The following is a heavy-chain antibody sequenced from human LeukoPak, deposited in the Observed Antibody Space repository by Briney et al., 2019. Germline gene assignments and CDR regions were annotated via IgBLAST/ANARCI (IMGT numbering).Heavy chain of an antibody. CDR2: ISSSGTTM. V-gene: IGHV3-11*01. CDR1: GFTFSAYY. J-gene: IGHJ6*02. CDR3: ARESAYHMDV. Sequence: GGSLRLSCAASGFTFSAYYMSWVRQAPGKGLECVSYISSSGTTMYYADSVKGRFTISRDNAKNSLYLQMNSLRAEDTAVYYCARESAYHMDVWGQGTTVTVS.